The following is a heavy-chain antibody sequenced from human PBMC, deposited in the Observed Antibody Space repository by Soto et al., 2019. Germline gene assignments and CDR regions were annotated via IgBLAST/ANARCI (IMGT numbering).Heavy chain of an antibody. CDR1: GFTFSNYW. CDR2: INKDGSTT. V-gene: IGHV3-74*01. D-gene: IGHD3-22*01. Sequence: PGGSLRLSCAVSGFTFSNYWMHWVRQAQGKGLLYLSYINKDGSTTNYADSVKGRFTIFRDNSKNTLYLQMNSLRVEDTALYYCAKADSSGYYLNYYYGMDVWGQGTTVTVSS. CDR3: AKADSSGYYLNYYYGMDV. J-gene: IGHJ6*02.